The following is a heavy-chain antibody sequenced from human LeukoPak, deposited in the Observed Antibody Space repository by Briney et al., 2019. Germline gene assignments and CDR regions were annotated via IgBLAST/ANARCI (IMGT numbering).Heavy chain of an antibody. CDR3: ASRNYYDSSGYIDY. V-gene: IGHV4-59*01. Sequence: PSETLSLTCTVSGGSISSYYWSWIRQPPGKGLEWIGYIYYSGSTNYNPSLKSRVTISVDTSKNQFSLRLSSVTAADTALYYCASRNYYDSSGYIDYWGQGTLVTVSS. CDR1: GGSISSYY. D-gene: IGHD3-22*01. CDR2: IYYSGST. J-gene: IGHJ4*02.